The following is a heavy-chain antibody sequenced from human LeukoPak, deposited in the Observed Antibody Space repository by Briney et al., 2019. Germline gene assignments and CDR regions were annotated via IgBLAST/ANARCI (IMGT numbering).Heavy chain of an antibody. CDR1: GGSISSYY. CDR2: IYYSGNT. CDR3: ARINWNYFDY. V-gene: IGHV4-59*08. Sequence: PSETLSLTCTVSGGSISSYYWSWVRQPPGKGLEWIGYIYYSGNTNYNPSLKSRLTTSADRSRNQFSLNLNSVTAADTAVYYCARINWNYFDYWGQGILVTVSS. D-gene: IGHD1-1*01. J-gene: IGHJ4*02.